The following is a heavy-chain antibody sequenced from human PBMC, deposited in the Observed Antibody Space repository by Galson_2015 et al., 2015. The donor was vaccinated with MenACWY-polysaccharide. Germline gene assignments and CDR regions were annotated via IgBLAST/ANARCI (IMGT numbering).Heavy chain of an antibody. CDR1: GFTYRDYY. CDR3: ATRSTPVDNHAFDS. Sequence: SLRLSCAASGFTYRDYYMNWIRQAPGKGLEWISYISYSGNIYYADSVKGRFTISWDTAKKSLYLLMDGLRADDTAVYYCATRSTPVDNHAFDSWGQGTMVIVSS. D-gene: IGHD1-14*01. V-gene: IGHV3-11*01. J-gene: IGHJ3*01. CDR2: ISYSGNI.